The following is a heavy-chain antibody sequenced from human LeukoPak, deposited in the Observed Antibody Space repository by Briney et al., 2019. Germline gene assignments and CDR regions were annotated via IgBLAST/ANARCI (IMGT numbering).Heavy chain of an antibody. CDR3: AKDLGLGRYFDWLSGLVDY. D-gene: IGHD3-9*01. Sequence: GGSLRLSCAASGFTFSSYAMSWVRQAPGKGLEWVSAISGSGGSTYYADSVKGRFTISRDNSKNTLYLQMNSPRAEDTAVYYCAKDLGLGRYFDWLSGLVDYWGQGTLVTVSS. CDR2: ISGSGGST. J-gene: IGHJ4*02. CDR1: GFTFSSYA. V-gene: IGHV3-23*01.